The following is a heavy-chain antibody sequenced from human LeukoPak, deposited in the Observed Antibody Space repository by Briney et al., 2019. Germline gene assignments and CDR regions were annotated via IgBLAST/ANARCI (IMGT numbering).Heavy chain of an antibody. J-gene: IGHJ4*02. D-gene: IGHD6-13*01. CDR1: GFTFSSYS. Sequence: PGGSLRLSCAASGFTFSSYSMNWVRQAPGKGLEWVSSISSSSSYIYYADSVKGRFTISRDNAKNSLYLQMNSLRAEDTAVYYCAKGGDSSSWYDGAYFDYWGQGTLVTVSS. CDR2: ISSSSSYI. CDR3: AKGGDSSSWYDGAYFDY. V-gene: IGHV3-21*01.